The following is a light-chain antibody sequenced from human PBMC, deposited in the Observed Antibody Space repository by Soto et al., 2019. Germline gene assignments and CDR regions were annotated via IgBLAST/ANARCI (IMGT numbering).Light chain of an antibody. CDR1: QDVSRY. CDR2: AAS. Sequence: DIRLTQSPSFLSASVGDRVTITCRASQDVSRYLAWYQQKPGKAPNLLIYAASTLRSGVPSRFGGSGSETEFTLTISSLQPEDFATYYCQQLNSYVFAFGPGTKVDIK. CDR3: QQLNSYVFA. J-gene: IGKJ3*01. V-gene: IGKV1-9*01.